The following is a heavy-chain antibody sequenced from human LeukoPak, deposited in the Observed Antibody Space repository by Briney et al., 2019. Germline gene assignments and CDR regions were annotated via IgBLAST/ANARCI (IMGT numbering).Heavy chain of an antibody. Sequence: SETLSLTCAVSGGSISSSNWWSWVRQPPGKGLEWIGEIYHSGSTNYNPSLKSRVTISVDKSENQFSLKLSSVTAADTAVYYCARVIAAAGNPYYYYGMDVWGQGTTVTVSS. CDR3: ARVIAAAGNPYYYYGMDV. CDR1: GGSISSSNW. J-gene: IGHJ6*02. CDR2: IYHSGST. V-gene: IGHV4-4*02. D-gene: IGHD6-13*01.